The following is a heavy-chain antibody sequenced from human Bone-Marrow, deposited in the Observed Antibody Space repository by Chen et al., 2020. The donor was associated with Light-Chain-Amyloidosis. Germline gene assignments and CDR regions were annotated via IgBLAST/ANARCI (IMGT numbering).Heavy chain of an antibody. V-gene: IGHV5-51*01. Sequence: KSSGYTFPNYWIGWVRQMPGKGLEWMGVIYPDDSDARYSPSFEGQVTISADKSITTAYLQWRSLKASDTAMYYCARRRDGYNFDYWGQGTLVTVSS. CDR2: IYPDDSDA. J-gene: IGHJ4*02. CDR1: GYTFPNYW. D-gene: IGHD5-12*01. CDR3: ARRRDGYNFDY.